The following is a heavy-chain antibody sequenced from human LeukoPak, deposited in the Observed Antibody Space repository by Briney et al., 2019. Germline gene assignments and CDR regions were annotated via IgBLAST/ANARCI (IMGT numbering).Heavy chain of an antibody. D-gene: IGHD2-2*01. CDR3: ARTKVVPAATGYYYYMDV. CDR2: ISSSSSYI. J-gene: IGHJ6*03. V-gene: IGHV3-21*01. CDR1: GFTFSSYS. Sequence: PXGSLRLFCAASGFTFSSYSMNWVRQAPGKGLEWVSSISSSSSYIYYADSVKGRFTISRDNAKNSLYLQMNSLRAEDTAVYYCARTKVVPAATGYYYYMDVWGKGTTVTVSS.